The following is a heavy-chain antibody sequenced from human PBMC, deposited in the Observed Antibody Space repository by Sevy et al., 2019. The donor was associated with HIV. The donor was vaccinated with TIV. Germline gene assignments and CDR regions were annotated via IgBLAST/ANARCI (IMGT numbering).Heavy chain of an antibody. J-gene: IGHJ5*02. V-gene: IGHV3-7*01. CDR3: ARVRRITMVRGVMSNWFDP. CDR1: GFTFSSYW. Sequence: GGSLRLSCAASGFTFSSYWMSWVRQAPGKGLEWVANIKQDGSEKYYVDSVKGRFTISRDNAKNSLYLQMNGLRAEDTAVYYCARVRRITMVRGVMSNWFDPWGQGTLVTVSS. D-gene: IGHD3-10*01. CDR2: IKQDGSEK.